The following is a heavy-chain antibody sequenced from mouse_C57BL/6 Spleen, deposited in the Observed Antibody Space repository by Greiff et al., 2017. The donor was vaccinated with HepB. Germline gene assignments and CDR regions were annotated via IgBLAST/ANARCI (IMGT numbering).Heavy chain of an antibody. CDR2: ISYDGSN. Sequence: DVKLQESGPGLVKPSQSLSLTCSVTGYSITSGYYWNWIRQFPGNKLEWMGYISYDGSNNYNPSLKNRISITRDTTKNQFFLKLNSVTTEDTATYYCAGGDDHPSYAMDYWGQGTSVTVSS. CDR3: AGGDDHPSYAMDY. CDR1: GYSITSGYY. V-gene: IGHV3-6*01. J-gene: IGHJ4*01.